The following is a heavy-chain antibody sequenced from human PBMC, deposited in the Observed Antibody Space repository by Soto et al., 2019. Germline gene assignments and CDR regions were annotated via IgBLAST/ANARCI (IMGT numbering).Heavy chain of an antibody. CDR2: ISHDGSNE. J-gene: IGHJ4*01. V-gene: IGHV3-30*18. Sequence: EGSLRLSCAASGCTFSTYGMHRVRQAPGKGLEWVAVISHDGSNEYYADSVKGRFTISRDNFKNMVYLQMNSLRPEDTAVYYCAKDRDLVALGYHFGHWGQETQVAVSS. CDR1: GCTFSTYG. D-gene: IGHD5-12*01. CDR3: AKDRDLVALGYHFGH.